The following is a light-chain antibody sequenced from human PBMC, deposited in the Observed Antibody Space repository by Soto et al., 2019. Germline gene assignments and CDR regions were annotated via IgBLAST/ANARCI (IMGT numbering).Light chain of an antibody. V-gene: IGKV3-20*01. CDR2: DAS. Sequence: EIVLTQSPGTLSLSPGERATLSCRASQSVSSSYLAWYQQKPGQAPRLLIYDASSRATGIPDRFSGSGSGTDFTLTISRLEPEDFAVYYCHHYGSSPLTFGGGTKVEIK. J-gene: IGKJ4*01. CDR1: QSVSSSY. CDR3: HHYGSSPLT.